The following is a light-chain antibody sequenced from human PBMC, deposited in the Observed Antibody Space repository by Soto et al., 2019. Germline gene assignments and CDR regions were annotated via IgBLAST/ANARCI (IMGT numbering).Light chain of an antibody. CDR1: QSISSW. CDR2: KAS. CDR3: QHYNTYPWT. V-gene: IGKV1-5*03. Sequence: DIPMTQSPSILSASVGDRVTITCRASQSISSWLAWYQQKPGKAPNLLIHKASHLESGVPSRFSGCGSGTEFTLTISSLQPGDFATYYCQHYNTYPWTFGQGTKVEIK. J-gene: IGKJ1*01.